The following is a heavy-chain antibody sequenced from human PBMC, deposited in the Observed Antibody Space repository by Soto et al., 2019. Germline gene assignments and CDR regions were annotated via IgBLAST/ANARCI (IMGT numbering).Heavy chain of an antibody. D-gene: IGHD3-3*01. V-gene: IGHV4-31*03. J-gene: IGHJ5*02. CDR2: IYYSGST. CDR3: ARDFWSGQNWFDP. Sequence: SETLSLTCPVSGGSISSGGYYWSWIRQHPGKGLEWIGYIYYSGSTYYNPSLQGRVTMTTDTSTSTAYMELRSLRSDDTAVYYCARDFWSGQNWFDPWGQGTLVTVSS. CDR1: GGSISSGGYY.